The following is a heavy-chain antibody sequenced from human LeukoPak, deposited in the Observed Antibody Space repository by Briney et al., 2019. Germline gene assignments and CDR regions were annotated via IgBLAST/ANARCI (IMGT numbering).Heavy chain of an antibody. CDR1: GGSISSYY. D-gene: IGHD6-13*01. J-gene: IGHJ6*03. CDR2: IYYSGST. V-gene: IGHV4-59*01. Sequence: SETLSLTCTVSGGSISSYYWSWIRQPPGKGLEWIGYIYYSGSTNYNPSLKSRVTISVDTSKNQFSLKLSSVTAADTAVYYCARGQQLDYYYYYMDVWGKGTTVTVSS. CDR3: ARGQQLDYYYYYMDV.